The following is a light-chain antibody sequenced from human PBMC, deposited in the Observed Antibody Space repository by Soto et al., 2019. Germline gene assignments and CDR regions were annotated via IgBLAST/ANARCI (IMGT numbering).Light chain of an antibody. CDR1: SSDIGGYNY. CDR3: CSYAGSYIYV. CDR2: DVS. V-gene: IGLV2-11*01. J-gene: IGLJ1*01. Sequence: QSALTQPRSVSGSPGQSVTISCTGTSSDIGGYNYVSWYQQHPGKVPKLMLYDVSKRPSGVPDRFSGSKSGNAASLTISGLRAEDEADYYCCSYAGSYIYVFGSGTKV.